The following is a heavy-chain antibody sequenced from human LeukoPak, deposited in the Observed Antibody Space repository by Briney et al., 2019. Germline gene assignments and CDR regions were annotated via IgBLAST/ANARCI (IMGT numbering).Heavy chain of an antibody. Sequence: SETLSLTCTVSGGFIRSSSYHWGWIRQPPGKGLEWIASIYYSGTSYYNPSLRSRVTISVDASKNQFSLKLNSVTAADTAVYYCAGEYSSSPGYWGQGALVTVSS. D-gene: IGHD3-22*01. CDR1: GGFIRSSSYH. J-gene: IGHJ4*02. CDR3: AGEYSSSPGY. V-gene: IGHV4-39*07. CDR2: IYYSGTS.